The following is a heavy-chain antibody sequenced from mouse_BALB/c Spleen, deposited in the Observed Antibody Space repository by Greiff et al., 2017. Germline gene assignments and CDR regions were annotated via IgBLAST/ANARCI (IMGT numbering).Heavy chain of an antibody. CDR2: IYPSDSYT. Sequence: QVQLQQPGAELVRPGASVKLSCKASGYTFTSYWINWVKQRPGQGLEWIGNIYPSDSYTNYNQKFKDKATLTVDKSSSTAYMQLSSPTSEDSAVYYCTRDYYGYGYFDVWGAGTTVTVSS. J-gene: IGHJ1*01. D-gene: IGHD1-1*01. V-gene: IGHV1-69*02. CDR1: GYTFTSYW. CDR3: TRDYYGYGYFDV.